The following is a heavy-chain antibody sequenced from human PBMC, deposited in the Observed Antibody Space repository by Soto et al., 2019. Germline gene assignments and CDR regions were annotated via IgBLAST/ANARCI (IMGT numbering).Heavy chain of an antibody. Sequence: QVQLQQWGAGLLKPSETLSLTCAVYGGSFSGSYWSWIRQPPGKGLGWIGDMKVGGSTNYNPSLRNLLPFTLETSKNMFALRLNSVTAAGTAVYSCARRGRGYSPIVYWGQGTLVTVSS. CDR2: MKVGGST. D-gene: IGHD5-18*01. CDR3: ARRGRGYSPIVY. J-gene: IGHJ4*02. CDR1: GGSFSGSY. V-gene: IGHV4-34*01.